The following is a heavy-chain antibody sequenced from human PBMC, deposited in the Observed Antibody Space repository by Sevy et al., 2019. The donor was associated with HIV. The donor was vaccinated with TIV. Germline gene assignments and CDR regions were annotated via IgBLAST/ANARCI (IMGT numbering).Heavy chain of an antibody. Sequence: GESLKISCKASGYTFTSYGISWVRQAPGQGLEWMGWISAYNGNTNYAQKLQGRVTMTTDTSTSTAYMELRSLRSDDTAVYYCARCKDIVVVVAAQSPGLHYGMDVWGQGTTVTVSS. D-gene: IGHD2-15*01. CDR1: GYTFTSYG. CDR3: ARCKDIVVVVAAQSPGLHYGMDV. J-gene: IGHJ6*02. V-gene: IGHV1-18*01. CDR2: ISAYNGNT.